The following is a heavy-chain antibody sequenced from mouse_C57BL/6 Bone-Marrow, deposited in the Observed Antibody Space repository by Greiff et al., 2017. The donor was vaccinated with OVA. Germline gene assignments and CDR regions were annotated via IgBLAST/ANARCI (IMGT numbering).Heavy chain of an antibody. CDR1: GFTFSSYA. CDR2: ISDGGSYT. D-gene: IGHD1-1*01. V-gene: IGHV5-4*01. J-gene: IGHJ4*01. Sequence: VQLKASGGGLVKPGGSLKLSCAASGFTFSSYAMSWVRQTPEKRLEWVATISDGGSYTYYPDNVKGRFTISRDNAKNNLYLQMSHLKSEDTAMYYCAREGSSSYGAMDYWGQGTSVTVSS. CDR3: AREGSSSYGAMDY.